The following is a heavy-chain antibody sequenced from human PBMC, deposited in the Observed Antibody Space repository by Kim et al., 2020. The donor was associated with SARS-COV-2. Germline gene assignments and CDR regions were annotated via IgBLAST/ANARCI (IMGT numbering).Heavy chain of an antibody. CDR2: IKSKTDGGTT. D-gene: IGHD3-3*01. J-gene: IGHJ4*02. CDR3: TTEGLDFWSGPRY. Sequence: GGSLRLSCAASGFTFSNAWMNWVRQAPGKGLEWVGRIKSKTDGGTTDFAAPVKGRFTISRDDSKNTLYLQMNSLKTEDTAVYYCTTEGLDFWSGPRYWGQGTLVTVSS. V-gene: IGHV3-15*01. CDR1: GFTFSNAW.